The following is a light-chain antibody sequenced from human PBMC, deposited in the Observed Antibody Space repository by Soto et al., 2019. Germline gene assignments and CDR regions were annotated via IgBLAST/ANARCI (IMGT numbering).Light chain of an antibody. J-gene: IGKJ1*01. Sequence: DVQMSQSPSSLSASVADRVTITFRASQRISTYLHWFQQKPGKAHKLLIYAAYNLQRGVPSRFSGSGSGTDFALTIRSLQPEDFATYYCKQSYSTLRTFGQGTKVDIK. CDR1: QRISTY. V-gene: IGKV1-39*01. CDR2: AAY. CDR3: KQSYSTLRT.